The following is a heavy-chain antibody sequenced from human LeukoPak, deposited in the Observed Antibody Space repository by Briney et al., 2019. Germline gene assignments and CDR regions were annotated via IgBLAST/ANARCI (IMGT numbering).Heavy chain of an antibody. J-gene: IGHJ4*02. D-gene: IGHD6-13*01. CDR2: LYHSVRT. Sequence: SETLSLTCTVSGYSISSGYYWGWIRQPPGKGLEWIGSLYHSVRTLYNPSLKSRVTISVDMSKNQFSLKLSSVTAADTAVYYCARLNAGGSSSVDYWGQGTLVTVSS. CDR1: GYSISSGYY. CDR3: ARLNAGGSSSVDY. V-gene: IGHV4-38-2*02.